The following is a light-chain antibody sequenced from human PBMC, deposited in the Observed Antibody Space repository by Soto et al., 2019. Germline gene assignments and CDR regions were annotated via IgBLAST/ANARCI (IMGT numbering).Light chain of an antibody. J-gene: IGLJ3*02. CDR2: RNN. V-gene: IGLV1-47*01. CDR3: AAWDDSLRGGV. CDR1: SSNIGSNY. Sequence: QSVLTQPPSASGTPGQRVTISCSGSSSNIGSNYVYWYQQLPGTAPKLLIYRNNQRPSGVPDRFSGPKSGTSASLAISGLRSEDEADYYCAAWDDSLRGGVFGGGTKLTVL.